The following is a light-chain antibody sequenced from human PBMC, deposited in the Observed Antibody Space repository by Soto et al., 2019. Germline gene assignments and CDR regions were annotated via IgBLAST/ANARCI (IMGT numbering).Light chain of an antibody. J-gene: IGKJ2*01. CDR3: QLRSDWPPTYT. CDR1: QIVTSS. V-gene: IGKV3-11*01. Sequence: EVVLTQSPATLSLSPGTGATLSCRASQIVTSSLAWYQQRPGLSPRLLISGTFTRATGIPARFRATGAGTDFTLTISSLVPEDSAVYFCQLRSDWPPTYTFGQGTKLE. CDR2: GTF.